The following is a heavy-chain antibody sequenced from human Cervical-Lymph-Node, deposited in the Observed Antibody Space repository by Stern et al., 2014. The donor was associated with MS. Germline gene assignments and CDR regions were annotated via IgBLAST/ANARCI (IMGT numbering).Heavy chain of an antibody. Sequence: EMQLVETGGGLVQPGGSLKVSCAASGFTFSASVIHWVRQASGKGLEWVGRIRNKGKNYATAYAVSVKGRFTISRDDSKNTAYLHMDSLKVEDTAVYYCAPSSAIWGQGTMVTVSS. J-gene: IGHJ3*02. CDR1: GFTFSASV. CDR3: APSSAI. CDR2: IRNKGKNYAT. V-gene: IGHV3-73*01.